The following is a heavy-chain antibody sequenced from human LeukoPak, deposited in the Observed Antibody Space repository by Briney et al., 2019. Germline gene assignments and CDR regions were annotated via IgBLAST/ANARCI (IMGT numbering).Heavy chain of an antibody. CDR1: GFTFSSST. J-gene: IGHJ3*01. D-gene: IGHD1-26*01. CDR2: ISYDGFHK. Sequence: GRSLRLSCTVPGFTFSSSTVAWVRQAPGKVVEWVAVISYDGFHKFYADSVKGRFTISRDNSNNTLYLQMISLRPEDTAVYYCARAGAAEAFDVWGQGTMVAVSS. CDR3: ARAGAAEAFDV. V-gene: IGHV3-30*04.